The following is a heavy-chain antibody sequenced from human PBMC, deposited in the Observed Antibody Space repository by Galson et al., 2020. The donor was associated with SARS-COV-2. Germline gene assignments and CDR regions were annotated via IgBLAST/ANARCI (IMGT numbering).Heavy chain of an antibody. CDR1: GGSISTSSDY. CDR2: ISYSGST. V-gene: IGHV4-39*01. CDR3: ARRKYYNYYMDV. Sequence: SETLSLTCTVSGGSISTSSDYWGWIRQPPGKGLEWIATISYSGSTYYNPSLKSRVVISVDKSKNQFSLKMSSVTAADTAVYYCARRKYYNYYMDVWGKGNTVTISS. J-gene: IGHJ6*03.